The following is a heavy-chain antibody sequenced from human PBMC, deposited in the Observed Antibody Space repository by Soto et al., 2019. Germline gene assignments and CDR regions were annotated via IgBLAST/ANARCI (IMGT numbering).Heavy chain of an antibody. D-gene: IGHD3-3*01. CDR1: GGSISSYY. J-gene: IGHJ4*02. CDR3: ASSYDFWSGFDY. Sequence: SETLSLTCTVSGGSISSYYWSWIRQPPGKGLEWIGYIYYSGSTNYNPSLKSRVTISVDTSKNQFSLKLSSVTAADTAVYYCASSYDFWSGFDYWGQGTLVTVSS. V-gene: IGHV4-59*01. CDR2: IYYSGST.